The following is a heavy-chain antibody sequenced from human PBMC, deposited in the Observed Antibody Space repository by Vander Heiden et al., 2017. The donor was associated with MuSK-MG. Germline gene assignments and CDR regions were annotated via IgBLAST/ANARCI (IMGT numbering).Heavy chain of an antibody. CDR1: GYSFSSYG. Sequence: QVQLVQSGAEVKKPGASVKVSCKASGYSFSSYGISWVRQAPGQGLEWMGWVSAHNVNRKYAQKVQGRVTMTTDTSTSTAYMELRSLRFDDTAVFYCARGMAADYWGQGTLVTVSS. CDR2: VSAHNVNR. V-gene: IGHV1-18*01. CDR3: ARGMAADY. J-gene: IGHJ4*02. D-gene: IGHD6-19*01.